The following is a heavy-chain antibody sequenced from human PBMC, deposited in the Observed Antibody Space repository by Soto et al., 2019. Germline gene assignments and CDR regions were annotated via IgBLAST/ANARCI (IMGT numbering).Heavy chain of an antibody. Sequence: SETMCLTCTVSGGSRTSSIYYWGWIRQPPGKGLEWIGSIYYSGSTYYSPSLKSRVTISVDTSKNQFSLKLSSVTAADTAVYYCARRNSGYYYRWFDPWGQGTLVTVSS. V-gene: IGHV4-39*01. CDR2: IYYSGST. CDR1: GGSRTSSIYY. CDR3: ARRNSGYYYRWFDP. D-gene: IGHD3-22*01. J-gene: IGHJ5*02.